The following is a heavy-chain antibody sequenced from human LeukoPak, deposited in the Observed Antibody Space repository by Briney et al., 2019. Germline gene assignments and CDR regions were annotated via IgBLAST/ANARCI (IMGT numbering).Heavy chain of an antibody. CDR2: IKEDGSQK. Sequence: GGSLRISCAASGFTFSNSWMAWVCQAPGKGLEWVANIKEDGSQKNYIDSVKGRFTISRDNTKKSLFLQMNNLRVEDTAVYYCARDSGWNAFDYWGQGNLVTVSS. CDR3: ARDSGWNAFDY. D-gene: IGHD1-1*01. J-gene: IGHJ4*01. CDR1: GFTFSNSW. V-gene: IGHV3-7*03.